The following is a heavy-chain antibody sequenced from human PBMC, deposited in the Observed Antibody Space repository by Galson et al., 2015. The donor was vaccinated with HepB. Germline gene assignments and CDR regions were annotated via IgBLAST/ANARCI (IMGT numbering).Heavy chain of an antibody. Sequence: SETLSLTCAVSGGSISSSNWWSWVRQPPGKGLEWIGEIYHSGSTNYNPSLKSRVTISVDKSKNQFSLKLSSVTAADTAVYYCARDPYDILTGSTYYYGMDVWGQGTTVTVSS. CDR2: IYHSGST. J-gene: IGHJ6*02. CDR1: GGSISSSNW. D-gene: IGHD3-9*01. CDR3: ARDPYDILTGSTYYYGMDV. V-gene: IGHV4-4*02.